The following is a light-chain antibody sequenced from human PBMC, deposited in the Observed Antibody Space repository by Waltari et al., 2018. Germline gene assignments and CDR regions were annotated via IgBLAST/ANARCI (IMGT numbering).Light chain of an antibody. J-gene: IGKJ2*01. V-gene: IGKV1-39*01. CDR1: QSISSY. CDR2: AAS. Sequence: DIQMTQSPSSLSASVGDRVTITCRESQSISSYLNWYQQKPGKAPNLLIYAASSLQSGVPSRFSGSGSGTDFTLTISSLQPEDFATYYCQQSYSTPYTFGQGTKLEIK. CDR3: QQSYSTPYT.